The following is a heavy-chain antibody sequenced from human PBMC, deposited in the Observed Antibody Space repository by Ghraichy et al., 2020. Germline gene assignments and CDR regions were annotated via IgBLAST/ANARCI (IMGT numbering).Heavy chain of an antibody. D-gene: IGHD5-12*01. J-gene: IGHJ4*02. CDR2: IYYSGST. CDR1: GGSISSYY. Sequence: SETLSLTCTVSGGSISSYYWSWIRQPPGKGLEWIGYIYYSGSTNYNPSLTSRVTISVDTSKNQFSLKLSSVTAADTAVYYCARGGAVGGATTFDYWGQGTLVTVSS. V-gene: IGHV4-59*01. CDR3: ARGGAVGGATTFDY.